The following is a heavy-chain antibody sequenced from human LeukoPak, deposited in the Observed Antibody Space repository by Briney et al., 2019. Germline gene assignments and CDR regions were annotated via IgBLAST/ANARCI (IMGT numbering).Heavy chain of an antibody. Sequence: GGSLRLSCAASGFTFSNFAMHWVRQAPGKRLEWVAIISFDGTNKYYADSVKGRFTISRDNSKNTLYLQMKSLKTEDTAVYYRSRVPTPDRYCSSTSCPSDTSGGYCSGGSCYSAEYFQHWGQGTLVTVSS. CDR3: SRVPTPDRYCSSTSCPSDTSGGYCSGGSCYSAEYFQH. J-gene: IGHJ1*01. D-gene: IGHD2-15*01. V-gene: IGHV3-30-3*01. CDR2: ISFDGTNK. CDR1: GFTFSNFA.